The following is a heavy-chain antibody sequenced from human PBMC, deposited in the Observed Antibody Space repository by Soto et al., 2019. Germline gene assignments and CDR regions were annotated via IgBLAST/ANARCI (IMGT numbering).Heavy chain of an antibody. CDR1: GYTFTGYY. J-gene: IGHJ6*02. D-gene: IGHD6-19*01. V-gene: IGHV1-2*02. Sequence: ASVKVSCKASGYTFTGYYMHWVRQAPGQGLEWMGWINPNSGGTNYAQKFQGRVTMTRDTSISTAYMELSRLRSDDTAVYYCARDLIAVAGSDYYYYGMDVWGQGTTVNVSS. CDR3: ARDLIAVAGSDYYYYGMDV. CDR2: INPNSGGT.